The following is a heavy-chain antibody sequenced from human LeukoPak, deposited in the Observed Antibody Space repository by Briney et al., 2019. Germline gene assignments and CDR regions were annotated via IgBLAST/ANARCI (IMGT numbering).Heavy chain of an antibody. Sequence: ASVKVSCKASGYTFTSYYMHWVRQAPGQGLEWMGIINPSGGSTSYAQRFQGRVTMTRDTSTSTVYMELSSLRSEDTAVYYCARREGWNDFDYWGQGTLVTVSS. CDR3: ARREGWNDFDY. CDR1: GYTFTSYY. D-gene: IGHD1-1*01. J-gene: IGHJ4*02. V-gene: IGHV1-46*01. CDR2: INPSGGST.